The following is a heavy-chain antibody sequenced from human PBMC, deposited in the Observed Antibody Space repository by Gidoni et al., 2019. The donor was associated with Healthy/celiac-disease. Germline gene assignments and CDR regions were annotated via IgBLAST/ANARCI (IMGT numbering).Heavy chain of an antibody. CDR2: IYYSRST. V-gene: IGHV4-59*01. J-gene: IGHJ4*02. CDR3: AYYFDY. CDR1: GGSISSYY. Sequence: QVQLQESGTGLVKPSENLYLTCTVSGGSISSYYCSWTRQPPGKGLEWIGYIYYSRSTNYTPSLKSRVTISVDTSKNQFSLKLSSVTAAETAVYYCAYYFDYWGQGTLVTVSS.